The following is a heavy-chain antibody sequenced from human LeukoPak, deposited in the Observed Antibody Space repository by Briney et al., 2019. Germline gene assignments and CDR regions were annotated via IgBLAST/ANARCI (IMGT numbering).Heavy chain of an antibody. CDR2: ISAYNGNT. V-gene: IGHV1-18*01. J-gene: IGHJ4*02. Sequence: GASVKVSCKASGYTFTSYGISWVRQAPGQGLEWMGWISAYNGNTNYAQKLQGRVTMTTDTSTSTAYMELRSLRSDDTAVYYCARWRGSCSGGSCPGFDYWGQGTLVTVSS. CDR3: ARWRGSCSGGSCPGFDY. CDR1: GYTFTSYG. D-gene: IGHD2-15*01.